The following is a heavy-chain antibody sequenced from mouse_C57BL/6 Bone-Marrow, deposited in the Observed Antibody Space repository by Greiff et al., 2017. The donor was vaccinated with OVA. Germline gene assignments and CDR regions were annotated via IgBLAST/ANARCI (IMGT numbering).Heavy chain of an antibody. J-gene: IGHJ1*03. CDR1: GYSITSGYY. D-gene: IGHD2-3*01. Sequence: EVQVVESGPGLVKPSQSLSLTCSVTGYSITSGYYWNWIRQFPGNKLEWMGYISYDGSNNYNPSLKNRISITRDTSKNQFFLKLNSVTTEDTATYYCARDDGYYPYWYCDVWGTGTTVTVSS. V-gene: IGHV3-6*01. CDR3: ARDDGYYPYWYCDV. CDR2: ISYDGSN.